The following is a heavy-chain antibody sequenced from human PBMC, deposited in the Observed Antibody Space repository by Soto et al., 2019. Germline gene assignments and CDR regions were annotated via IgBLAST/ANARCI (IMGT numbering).Heavy chain of an antibody. J-gene: IGHJ5*02. V-gene: IGHV4-30-2*01. D-gene: IGHD2-2*01. CDR3: ARVPDR. Sequence: QLQLQESGSGLVKPSQTLSLTCAVSGGSISSGGYSWSWIRQPPGKGLEWIGYIYHSGSTHYNPPHKKRVTVAVDRTNNPCSRKLSAVTAADTAVDYSARVPDRWGQGSLGTGSS. CDR1: GGSISSGGYS. CDR2: IYHSGST.